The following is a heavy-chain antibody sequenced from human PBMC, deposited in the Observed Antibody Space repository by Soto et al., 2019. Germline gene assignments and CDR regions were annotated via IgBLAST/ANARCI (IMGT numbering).Heavy chain of an antibody. D-gene: IGHD3-3*01. CDR1: GGSISSGDYY. J-gene: IGHJ5*02. CDR3: ARDKRPSYDFWSGYYEQFDP. CDR2: IYYSGST. V-gene: IGHV4-30-4*01. Sequence: PSETLSLTCTVSGGSISSGDYYWSWIRQPPGKGLEWIGYIYYSGSTYYNPSLKSRVTISVDTSKNQFSLKLSSVTAADTAVYYCARDKRPSYDFWSGYYEQFDPWGQGTLVTVS.